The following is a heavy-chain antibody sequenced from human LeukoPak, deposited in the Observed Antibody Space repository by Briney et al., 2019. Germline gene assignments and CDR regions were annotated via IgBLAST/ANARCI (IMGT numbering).Heavy chain of an antibody. CDR2: IIPIFGTA. Sequence: ASVKVSCKASGGTFSSYAISWVRQAPGQGLEWMGGIIPIFGTANYAQKFQGRVTITADESTSTAYMELSSLRSEDTAVYYCARATTRDPFLYSGTIQDYYYMDLWGKGTTVTVSS. V-gene: IGHV1-69*01. CDR1: GGTFSSYA. J-gene: IGHJ6*03. CDR3: ARATTRDPFLYSGTIQDYYYMDL. D-gene: IGHD1-26*01.